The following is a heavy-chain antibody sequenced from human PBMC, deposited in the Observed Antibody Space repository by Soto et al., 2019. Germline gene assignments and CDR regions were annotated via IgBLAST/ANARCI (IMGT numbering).Heavy chain of an antibody. J-gene: IGHJ4*02. CDR3: AKRGSSGGGGGPFYFDS. Sequence: EVQLLESGGGLVQPGGALRLSCVASGFKFNDFAMTWVRQVSGKGLEWVSSISFSGNSPYYADAVKGRFIISRDNSKNPLYLQMDSLRGHDKGIYFWAKRGSSGGGGGPFYFDSWGQGAQVTVSS. V-gene: IGHV3-23*01. CDR2: ISFSGNSP. CDR1: GFKFNDFA. D-gene: IGHD2-15*01.